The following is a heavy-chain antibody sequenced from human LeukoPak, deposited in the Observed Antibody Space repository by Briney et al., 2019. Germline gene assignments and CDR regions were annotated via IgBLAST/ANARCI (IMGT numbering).Heavy chain of an antibody. Sequence: SETLSLTCTVSGGSISSYYWSWIRQPPGKGLEWIGYIYYSGSTNYNPSLKSRVTISVDTSKNQFSLKLSSVTAADTAVYYCVRAYSGYAQPIDYWGQGTLVTVSS. D-gene: IGHD5-12*01. CDR3: VRAYSGYAQPIDY. V-gene: IGHV4-59*01. CDR1: GGSISSYY. J-gene: IGHJ4*02. CDR2: IYYSGST.